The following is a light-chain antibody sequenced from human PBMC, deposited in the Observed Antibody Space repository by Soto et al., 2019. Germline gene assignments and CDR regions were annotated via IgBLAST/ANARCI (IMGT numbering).Light chain of an antibody. V-gene: IGKV2-28*01. CDR3: MQALQTPFT. CDR2: LGS. CDR1: QSLLHSNGYNY. J-gene: IGKJ3*01. Sequence: DVVMTQSPLSLPVTPREPASISCRSSQSLLHSNGYNYLDWYLQKPWQSPQLLIYLGSNRASGVPDRFSGSGSGTDFTLKISRVEAVDVGVYYCMQALQTPFTFGPGTKVDIK.